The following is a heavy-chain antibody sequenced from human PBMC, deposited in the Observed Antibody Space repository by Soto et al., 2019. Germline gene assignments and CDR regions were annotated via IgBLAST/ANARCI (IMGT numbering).Heavy chain of an antibody. CDR1: GGSFSGYY. V-gene: IGHV4-34*01. CDR2: INHSGST. J-gene: IGHJ4*02. CDR3: ARATAYYGDYVFDY. D-gene: IGHD4-17*01. Sequence: QVQLQQWGAGLLKPSETLSLTCAVYGGSFSGYYWSWIRQPPGKGLEWIGEINHSGSTNYNPSLKSRVTISVDTSKNQFSLKLSSVTAADPAVYYCARATAYYGDYVFDYWGQGTLVTVSS.